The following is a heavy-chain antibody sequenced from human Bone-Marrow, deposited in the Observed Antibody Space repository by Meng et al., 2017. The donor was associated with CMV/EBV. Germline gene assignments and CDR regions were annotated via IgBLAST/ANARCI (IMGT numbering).Heavy chain of an antibody. CDR3: ARDSYCSSTSCGRGGVHY. D-gene: IGHD2-2*01. J-gene: IGHJ4*02. V-gene: IGHV3-7*01. CDR1: GGSLSRSDYY. Sequence: ETLSLTCTVSGGSLSRSDYYWGWVRQAPGKGLEWVANIKQGGSEKYYVDSVKGRFTISRDNAKNSLYLQMNSLRAEDTAVYYCARDSYCSSTSCGRGGVHYWGQGTLVTFSS. CDR2: IKQGGSEK.